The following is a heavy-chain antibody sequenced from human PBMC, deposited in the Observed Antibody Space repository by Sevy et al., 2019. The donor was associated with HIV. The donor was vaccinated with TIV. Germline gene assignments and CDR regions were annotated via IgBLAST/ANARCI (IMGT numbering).Heavy chain of an antibody. D-gene: IGHD2-8*01. CDR1: GFAFYDYS. CDR2: LSFGCGKI. V-gene: IGHV3-23*01. J-gene: IGHJ4*02. CDR3: AREGCTRPHDY. Sequence: GGSLRLSCAASGFAFYDYSMSWIRQAPGKGLEGVGTLSFGCGKINYADSVKGRFTISTDNSKNSFYLQMDNLRVEDTALYYCAREGCTRPHDYWGQGTRVTVSS.